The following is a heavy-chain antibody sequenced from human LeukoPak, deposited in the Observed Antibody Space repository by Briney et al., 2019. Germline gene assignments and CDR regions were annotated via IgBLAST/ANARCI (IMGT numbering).Heavy chain of an antibody. J-gene: IGHJ6*02. CDR1: GFTFNNAW. CDR2: IKSKTDGGTT. V-gene: IGHV3-15*01. D-gene: IGHD1-14*01. Sequence: GGSLRLSCAASGFTFNNAWMSWVRQAPGKGLEWVGRIKSKTDGGTTDYAAPVKGRFTISRDDSKTTLYLQMNSLKAEDTAVYYCASDPHHASRMDVWGQGTTVTVSS. CDR3: ASDPHHASRMDV.